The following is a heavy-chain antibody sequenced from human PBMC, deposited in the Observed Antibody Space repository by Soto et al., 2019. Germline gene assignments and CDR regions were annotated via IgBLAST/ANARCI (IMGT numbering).Heavy chain of an antibody. D-gene: IGHD3-22*01. V-gene: IGHV3-23*01. CDR1: GFTFSTYA. J-gene: IGHJ4*02. CDR2: ISGSGANT. CDR3: AKDLFGNYADYFDY. Sequence: EVPLLESGGGLVQPGGSLRLSCAASGFTFSTYAMSWLRQAPGQGLEWVAGISGSGANTYYADSVKGRFTISRDNSKNALYLQMNSLRAEDTALYYCAKDLFGNYADYFDYWGQGTLVTVSS.